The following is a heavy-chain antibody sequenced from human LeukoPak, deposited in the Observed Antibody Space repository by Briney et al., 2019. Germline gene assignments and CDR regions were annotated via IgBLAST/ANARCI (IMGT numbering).Heavy chain of an antibody. Sequence: SETLSLTCTVSGASISSGGTFWTWIRQHPGKGLEWIAYISDSGSTYYHPSLKSRGTISEDTSKSQFSLKVTSVTAADTAVYYCARVSGTPPYHWFDPWGQGTLVTVSS. D-gene: IGHD3-10*01. V-gene: IGHV4-31*03. CDR3: ARVSGTPPYHWFDP. J-gene: IGHJ5*02. CDR2: ISDSGST. CDR1: GASISSGGTF.